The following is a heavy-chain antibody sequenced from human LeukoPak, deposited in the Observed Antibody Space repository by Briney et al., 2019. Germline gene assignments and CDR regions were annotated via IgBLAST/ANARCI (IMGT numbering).Heavy chain of an antibody. Sequence: PGGSLRLSCGASGFTFSSHAMHWVRQAPGKGLEYVSSTNTDGSYIYYVESVRGRFTISRDNSKNTLHLQMVSLRPDDMGVYCCARGGTYSSSSLNSWGQGTLVTVSS. D-gene: IGHD6-6*01. CDR3: ARGGTYSSSSLNS. J-gene: IGHJ4*02. V-gene: IGHV3-64*02. CDR2: TNTDGSYI. CDR1: GFTFSSHA.